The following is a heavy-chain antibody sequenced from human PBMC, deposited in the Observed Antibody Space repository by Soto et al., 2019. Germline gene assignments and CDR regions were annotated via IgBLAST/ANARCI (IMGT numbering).Heavy chain of an antibody. CDR2: IYYSGST. CDR1: GGSISSYY. Sequence: KTSETLSLTCSVSGGSISSYYWSWIRQPPGKGLEWIGYIYYSGSTNYNPSLKSRVSISVDTSKNQFSLKLSSVTAADTAVYYCARETIAAHSRISYNWFDPWGQGTLVTVSS. CDR3: ARETIAAHSRISYNWFDP. V-gene: IGHV4-59*01. D-gene: IGHD6-13*01. J-gene: IGHJ5*02.